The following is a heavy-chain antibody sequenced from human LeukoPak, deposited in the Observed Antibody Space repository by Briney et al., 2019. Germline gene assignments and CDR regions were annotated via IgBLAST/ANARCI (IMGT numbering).Heavy chain of an antibody. Sequence: PGGSLRLSCAVSGFTFSNAWMSWVRQAPGKGLEWVGRIQSKTDGGTTDYAAPVKGRFAISRDDSTNTLYLQMNSLKIEDTAVYYCTTPQWMILAGWGQGALVAVSS. V-gene: IGHV3-15*01. J-gene: IGHJ4*02. D-gene: IGHD6-19*01. CDR1: GFTFSNAW. CDR3: TTPQWMILAG. CDR2: IQSKTDGGTT.